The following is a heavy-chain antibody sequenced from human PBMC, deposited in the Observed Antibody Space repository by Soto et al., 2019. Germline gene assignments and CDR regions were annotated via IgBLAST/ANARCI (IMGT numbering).Heavy chain of an antibody. J-gene: IGHJ4*02. V-gene: IGHV3-73*01. Sequence: GGSLRLSCAASGFGFSGSSVHWVRQASGKGLEWVGRIKNKANKYATAFAASVQGRFTISRDDSKNTAYLQMNGLKTEDTAVYYCTSFSYDSSGYPYPADFGGRGTLVTVSS. CDR1: GFGFSGSS. D-gene: IGHD3-22*01. CDR3: TSFSYDSSGYPYPADF. CDR2: IKNKANKYAT.